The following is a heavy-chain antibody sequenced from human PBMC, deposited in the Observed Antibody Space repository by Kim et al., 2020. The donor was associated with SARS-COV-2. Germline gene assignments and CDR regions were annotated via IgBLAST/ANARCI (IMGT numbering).Heavy chain of an antibody. V-gene: IGHV4-39*07. CDR2: IYYSGST. Sequence: SETLSLTCTVSGGSISSSSYYWGWIRQPPGKGLEWIGSIYYSGSTYYNPSLKSRVTISVDTSKNQFSLKLSSVTAADTAGYYCAREVDMVRGVIRWFDPWGQGTLVTVSS. CDR1: GGSISSSSYY. J-gene: IGHJ5*02. CDR3: AREVDMVRGVIRWFDP. D-gene: IGHD3-10*01.